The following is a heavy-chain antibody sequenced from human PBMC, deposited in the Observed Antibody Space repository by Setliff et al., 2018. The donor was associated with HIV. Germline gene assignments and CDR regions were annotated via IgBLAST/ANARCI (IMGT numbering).Heavy chain of an antibody. CDR2: IFHTGST. J-gene: IGHJ4*02. CDR3: ARVRDYGGNFFDY. V-gene: IGHV4-38-2*01. D-gene: IGHD4-17*01. CDR1: GYSVSSGYF. Sequence: SETLSLTCAVSGYSVSSGYFWGWIRQPPGKGLEWIGSIFHTGSTYYNPSLKSRVTISVDTSKNQFSLRLTSVTAADTAVYYCARVRDYGGNFFDYWGQGTLVTVSS.